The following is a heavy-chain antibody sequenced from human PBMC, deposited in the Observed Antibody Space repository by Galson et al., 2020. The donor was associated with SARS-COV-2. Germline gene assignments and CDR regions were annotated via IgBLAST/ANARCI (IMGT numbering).Heavy chain of an antibody. Sequence: SETLSLTCTVSGGSISSSSYYWGWIRQPPGKGLEWIGSIYYSGSTYYNPSLKSRVTISVDTSKNQFSLKLSSVTAADTAVYYCARRPLPRHYYGSGSYNYYYYYYMDVWGKGTTVTISS. D-gene: IGHD3-10*01. J-gene: IGHJ6*03. CDR2: IYYSGST. CDR3: ARRPLPRHYYGSGSYNYYYYYYMDV. CDR1: GGSISSSSYY. V-gene: IGHV4-39*01.